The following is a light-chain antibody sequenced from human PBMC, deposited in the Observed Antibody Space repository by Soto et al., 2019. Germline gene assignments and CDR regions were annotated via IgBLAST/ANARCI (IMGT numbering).Light chain of an antibody. Sequence: QSVLTQPASVSGSPGQSITISCTGTSSDVGGYNYVSWYQQQSGKAPKLMIHEVSNRPSGVSNRFSCSKSGNTASLTISGLQAEDEADYYCSSYTSSRAYVFGIGTKLTVL. CDR2: EVS. J-gene: IGLJ1*01. CDR3: SSYTSSRAYV. CDR1: SSDVGGYNY. V-gene: IGLV2-14*01.